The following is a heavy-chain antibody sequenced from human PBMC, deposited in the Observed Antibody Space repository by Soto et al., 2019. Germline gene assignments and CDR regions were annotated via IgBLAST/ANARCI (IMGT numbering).Heavy chain of an antibody. J-gene: IGHJ5*02. Sequence: GASVKVSCKASGYTFTGYYIHWVRQAPGQGLEWMGWINPNSGGTNYAQKFQGWVTMTRDTSISTAYMELSRLRSDDTAVYYCARGEDYDYIWGSYRYRWFDPWGQGTLVTVSS. D-gene: IGHD3-16*02. CDR1: GYTFTGYY. CDR2: INPNSGGT. CDR3: ARGEDYDYIWGSYRYRWFDP. V-gene: IGHV1-2*04.